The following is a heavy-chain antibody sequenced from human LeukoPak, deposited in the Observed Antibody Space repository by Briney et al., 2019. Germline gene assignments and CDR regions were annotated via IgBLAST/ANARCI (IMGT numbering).Heavy chain of an antibody. CDR2: VYYSGST. V-gene: IGHV4-59*01. Sequence: SETLSLTCTVSGDSITDYHWSWIRQPPGKGLEWSGYVYYSGSTNYNPSLKSRVTISVDTSKNQFSLRLSSVTAADTAVYYCARNRGGDYFDYWGQGTLVTVSS. CDR1: GDSITDYH. D-gene: IGHD2/OR15-2a*01. CDR3: ARNRGGDYFDY. J-gene: IGHJ4*02.